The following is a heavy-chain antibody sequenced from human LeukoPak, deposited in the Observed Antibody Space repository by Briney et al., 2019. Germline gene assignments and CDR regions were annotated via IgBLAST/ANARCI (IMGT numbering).Heavy chain of an antibody. J-gene: IGHJ4*02. V-gene: IGHV3-74*01. CDR1: GLTFSSYW. CDR3: ASIEDQSIVATIVRDY. CDR2: INSDGSST. D-gene: IGHD5-12*01. Sequence: PGGSLRLSCAASGLTFSSYWMHWVRQAPGKGLVWVSRINSDGSSTSYADSVKGRFTISRDNAKNTLYLQMNSLRAEDTAVYYCASIEDQSIVATIVRDYWGQGTLVTVSS.